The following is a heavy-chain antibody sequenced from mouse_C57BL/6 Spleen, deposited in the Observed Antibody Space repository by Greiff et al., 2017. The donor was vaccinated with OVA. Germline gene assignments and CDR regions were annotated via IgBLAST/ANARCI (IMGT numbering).Heavy chain of an antibody. V-gene: IGHV1-82*01. Sequence: QVQLQQSGPELVKPGASVKISCKASGYAFSSSWMNWVKQRPGKGLEWIGRIYPGDGDTNYNGKFKGKATLTADKSSSTAYMQLGSLTSEDSAVYFCARSLYYYTNYEGYFDVWGTGTTVTVSS. D-gene: IGHD2-1*01. CDR1: GYAFSSSW. CDR2: IYPGDGDT. J-gene: IGHJ1*03. CDR3: ARSLYYYTNYEGYFDV.